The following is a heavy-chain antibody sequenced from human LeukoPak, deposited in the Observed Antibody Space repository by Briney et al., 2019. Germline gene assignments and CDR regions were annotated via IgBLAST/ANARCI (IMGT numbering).Heavy chain of an antibody. CDR1: GYTFTGYY. CDR3: ARSYDILTGYHLDY. V-gene: IGHV1-2*03. D-gene: IGHD3-9*01. CDR2: INPNSGGT. J-gene: IGHJ4*02. Sequence: LVASVKVSCKASGYTFTGYYMHWVRQAPGQGLEWMGWINPNSGGTNYVQKFQGRVTMTRDTSISTAYMELSRLRSDDTAVYYCARSYDILTGYHLDYWGQGTLVTVSS.